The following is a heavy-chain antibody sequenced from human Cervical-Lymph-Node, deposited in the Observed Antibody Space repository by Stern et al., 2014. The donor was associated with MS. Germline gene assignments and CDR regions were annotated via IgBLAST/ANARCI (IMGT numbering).Heavy chain of an antibody. J-gene: IGHJ4*02. D-gene: IGHD6-19*01. Sequence: QLQLQESGPGLVKPSETLSLTCTVSGGSISSYYWSWIRQPPGKGLEWIGYIYYSGSTNYNPSLKNRVTISVDTSKNQFSLKLSSVTAADTAVYYCARAGSSSGWYFDYWGQGTLVTVSS. CDR2: IYYSGST. CDR3: ARAGSSSGWYFDY. V-gene: IGHV4-59*01. CDR1: GGSISSYY.